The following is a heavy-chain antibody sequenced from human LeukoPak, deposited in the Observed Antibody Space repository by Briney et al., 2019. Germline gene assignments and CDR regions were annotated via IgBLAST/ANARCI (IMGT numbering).Heavy chain of an antibody. J-gene: IGHJ4*02. CDR1: GGSFSGYY. CDR2: IFNTWST. V-gene: IGHV4-34*11. CDR3: ARDIFPYSGNSH. Sequence: SETLSLTCAVYGGSFSGYYWSWIRQPPGKGLEWIGYIFNTWSTNYNPSLQGRVIISEDTSKNQFSLKLSSVTAADTAVYYCARDIFPYSGNSHWGQGTLVTVSS. D-gene: IGHD6-13*01.